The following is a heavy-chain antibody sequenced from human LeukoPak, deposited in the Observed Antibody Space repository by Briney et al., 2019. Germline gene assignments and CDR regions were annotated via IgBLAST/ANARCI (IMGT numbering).Heavy chain of an antibody. D-gene: IGHD3-22*01. CDR2: IYYSGST. CDR3: ARGYYYDSSGYYPVDY. J-gene: IGHJ4*02. Sequence: SQTLSLTCTVSGGSISSGDYYWSWIRQPPGKGLEWIGYIYYSGSTYYNPSLKSRVTISVDTSKSQFSLKLSSVTAADTAVYYCARGYYYDSSGYYPVDYWGQGTLVTVSS. V-gene: IGHV4-30-4*01. CDR1: GGSISSGDYY.